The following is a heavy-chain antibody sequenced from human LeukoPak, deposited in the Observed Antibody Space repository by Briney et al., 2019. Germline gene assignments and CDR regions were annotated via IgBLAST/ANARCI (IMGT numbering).Heavy chain of an antibody. CDR3: ARSDWFDP. CDR2: IYTDGSST. Sequence: PGGSLRLSCVASGFTFNTYWIHWVRQAPGKGLVWVSRIYTDGSSTYYADSVKGRFTISRDNAKHTLYLQMNSLRAEDTAVYYCARSDWFDPWGQGTLVTVSS. J-gene: IGHJ5*02. V-gene: IGHV3-74*01. CDR1: GFTFNTYW.